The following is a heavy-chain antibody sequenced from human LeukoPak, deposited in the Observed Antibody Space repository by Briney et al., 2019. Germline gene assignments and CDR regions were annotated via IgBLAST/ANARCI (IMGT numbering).Heavy chain of an antibody. CDR3: AREGSSGRYFENYWFDP. Sequence: DSVKGRFTISRDNSKNTLYLQMNSLRAEDTAVYYCAREGSSGRYFENYWFDPWGQGTLVTVSS. D-gene: IGHD6-19*01. J-gene: IGHJ5*02. V-gene: IGHV3-7*01.